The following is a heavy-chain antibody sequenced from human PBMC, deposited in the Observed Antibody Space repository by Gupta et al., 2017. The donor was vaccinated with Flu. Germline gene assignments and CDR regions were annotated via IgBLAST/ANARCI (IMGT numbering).Heavy chain of an antibody. CDR3: ARAYGGSSVG. D-gene: IGHD2-15*01. Sequence: EVQLVESGGGLVKPGGSMRLSCAASGLHFSSYTMNWVRQAPGKGLEWVSSISSSSSYIYYADSVTGRFTISRDNAKNSLYLQMNSLRAEDTAVYYCARAYGGSSVGWGQGTLVNVSS. CDR1: GLHFSSYT. CDR2: ISSSSSYI. J-gene: IGHJ4*02. V-gene: IGHV3-21*01.